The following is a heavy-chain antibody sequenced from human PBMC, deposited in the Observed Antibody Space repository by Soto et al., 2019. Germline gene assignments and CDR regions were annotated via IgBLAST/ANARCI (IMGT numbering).Heavy chain of an antibody. CDR2: IWYDGSNK. V-gene: IGHV3-33*01. J-gene: IGHJ6*04. CDR1: GFTFSSYG. Sequence: VGSLRLSCAASGFTFSSYGMHWVRQSPGKGLEWVAVIWYDGSNKYYADSVKGRFTISRDNSKNTLYLQMNSLRAEDTAVYYCARDRRDYYYGMDVWGEGTTVTVSS. CDR3: ARDRRDYYYGMDV.